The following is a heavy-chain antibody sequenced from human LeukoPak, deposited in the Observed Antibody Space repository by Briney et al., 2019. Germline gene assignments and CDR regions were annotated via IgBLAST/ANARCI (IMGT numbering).Heavy chain of an antibody. J-gene: IGHJ3*01. CDR1: GYAFTTYG. CDR2: ISGFNGNT. Sequence: ASVKVSCKASGYAFTTYGITWVRQAPGQGLEWMGWISGFNGNTNYPQKLQGRVTMTTDTSTNTAYMELRRLTDDDTDVYYCARAGYCGDGGCRGGSAFDVWGQGTVVTVSS. D-gene: IGHD2-15*01. CDR3: ARAGYCGDGGCRGGSAFDV. V-gene: IGHV1-18*01.